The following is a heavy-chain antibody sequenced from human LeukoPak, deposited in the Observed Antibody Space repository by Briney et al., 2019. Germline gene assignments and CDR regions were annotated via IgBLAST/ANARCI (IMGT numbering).Heavy chain of an antibody. CDR2: LYIGGNT. D-gene: IGHD5-18*01. J-gene: IGHJ4*02. V-gene: IGHV3-23*05. Sequence: GGSLRLSCVVSGFTFNRCWMNWVRQAPGEGLEWVSALYIGGNTYYVDSVRGRFTISRDNSKNTLYLQMNSLRAEDTAIYYCMAAAGYNYGQCWGQGTLVTVSS. CDR3: MAAAGYNYGQC. CDR1: GFTFNRCW.